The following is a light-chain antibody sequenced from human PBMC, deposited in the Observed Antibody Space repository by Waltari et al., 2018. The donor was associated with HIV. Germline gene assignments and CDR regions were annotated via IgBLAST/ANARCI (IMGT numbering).Light chain of an antibody. J-gene: IGLJ1*01. CDR1: SSDVGAYNY. CDR2: ALS. Sequence: QSALTQPASVSGSPGPSITISCPGTSSDVGAYNYISWYQQHPGKAPKLMIYALSNRPSGVSNRFSGSKSGNTASLTISGLQAEDEADYYCSSYTSSRSYVFGTGTRVTV. V-gene: IGLV2-14*03. CDR3: SSYTSSRSYV.